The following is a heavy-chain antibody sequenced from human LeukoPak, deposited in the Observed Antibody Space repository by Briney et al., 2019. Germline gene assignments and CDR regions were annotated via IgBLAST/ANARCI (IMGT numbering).Heavy chain of an antibody. Sequence: PGGSLRLSCAASGFTFSDYYMSWIRQAPGKGLEWVSYISSSGSFIYYADSVKGRFTISRDNAKNSLYLQMNSLRAEDTAVYYCARGVVAAAGRTFDFWGQGTLVTVSS. J-gene: IGHJ4*02. CDR1: GFTFSDYY. CDR2: ISSSGSFI. CDR3: ARGVVAAAGRTFDF. V-gene: IGHV3-11*04. D-gene: IGHD6-13*01.